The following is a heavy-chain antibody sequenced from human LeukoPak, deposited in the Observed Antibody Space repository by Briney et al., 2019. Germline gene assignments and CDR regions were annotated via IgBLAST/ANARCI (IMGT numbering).Heavy chain of an antibody. D-gene: IGHD6-13*01. J-gene: IGHJ4*02. CDR3: ACPYRSRFDY. V-gene: IGHV3-21*04. CDR1: GFTFSSYS. Sequence: GGSLRLSCAASGFTFSSYSINWVRQAPGKGLEWVSSISSGSGYIYYADSVKGRFTISWDNAKKSLYLEMNTLRAEDTAIYYCACPYRSRFDYWGQGTLVTVSS. CDR2: ISSGSGYI.